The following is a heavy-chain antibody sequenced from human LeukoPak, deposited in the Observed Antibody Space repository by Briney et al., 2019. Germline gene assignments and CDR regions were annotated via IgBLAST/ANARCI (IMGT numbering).Heavy chain of an antibody. D-gene: IGHD2-15*01. CDR1: GFTFSTYE. J-gene: IGHJ4*02. Sequence: PGGSLRLSCAASGFTFSTYEMNWVRQAPGKGLEWVSYISSTGSTMNYADSVKGRFTISRDNAKNSLYLQMNRLRADDTAVYYCARVGMAAADIWGQGTLVTVSS. CDR2: ISSTGSTM. CDR3: ARVGMAAADI. V-gene: IGHV3-48*03.